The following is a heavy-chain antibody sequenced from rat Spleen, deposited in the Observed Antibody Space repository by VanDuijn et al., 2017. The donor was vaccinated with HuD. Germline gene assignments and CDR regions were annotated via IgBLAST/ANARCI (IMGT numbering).Heavy chain of an antibody. D-gene: IGHD1-9*01. Sequence: EVQLVESSGGLVQPGRSLKLSCAASGFTFSDYGVAWVRQAPTKGLEWVATISYGDNSGHSSTYYRDSVKGRFTISRDNAKSTLSLQMDSLRSEDTATYYCARRHYGYTDYFDYWGQGVMVTVSS. CDR1: GFTFSDYG. V-gene: IGHV5-29*01. J-gene: IGHJ2*01. CDR2: ISYGDNSGHSST. CDR3: ARRHYGYTDYFDY.